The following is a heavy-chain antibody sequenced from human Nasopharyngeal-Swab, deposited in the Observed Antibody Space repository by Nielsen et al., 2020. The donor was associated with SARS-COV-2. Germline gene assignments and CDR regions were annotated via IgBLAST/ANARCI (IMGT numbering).Heavy chain of an antibody. CDR2: IYYSGST. Sequence: SETLSLTCTVSGGSVSSGSYYWSWIRQPPGKGLEWIGYIYYSGSTYYNPSLKSRVTISVDTSKNQFSLKLNSVTAADTAVYYCARDNRVITFGGTYYGMDVWGQGTTVTVSS. V-gene: IGHV4-31*03. CDR1: GGSVSSGSYY. J-gene: IGHJ6*02. CDR3: ARDNRVITFGGTYYGMDV. D-gene: IGHD3-16*01.